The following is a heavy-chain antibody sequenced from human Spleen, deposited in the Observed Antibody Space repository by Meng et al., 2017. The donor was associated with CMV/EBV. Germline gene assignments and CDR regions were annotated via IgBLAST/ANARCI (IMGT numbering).Heavy chain of an antibody. CDR2: ISYRGPT. D-gene: IGHD3-10*01. CDR3: ASSGPYGSGSYSGGDY. J-gene: IGHJ4*02. CDR1: CGDIGSGDYA. Sequence: QRSAPPLLTHSQTPSYHSSVSCGDIGSGDYARRWYLQPPSTGLEWYGLISYRGPTYYNPSLKSRVTRSIDTSKIQSSLKLSSVNAADTAVYYCASSGPYGSGSYSGGDYWGQGTLVTVSS. V-gene: IGHV4-30-4*08.